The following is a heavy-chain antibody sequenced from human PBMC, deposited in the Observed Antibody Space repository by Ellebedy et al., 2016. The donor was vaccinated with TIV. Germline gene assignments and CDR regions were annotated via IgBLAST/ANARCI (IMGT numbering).Heavy chain of an antibody. D-gene: IGHD2-8*01. V-gene: IGHV4-59*12. CDR1: GGSITPYF. CDR3: ARDMDQGMVSRYLWFDY. CDR2: GYYSGNT. J-gene: IGHJ4*02. Sequence: SETLSLTCPVPGGSITPYFWNWIRQAPGQGRVRIGHGYYSGNTKYNPSLKSRVTISVDTSKNQFSLKLRSVTAADTAVYYCARDMDQGMVSRYLWFDYWGQGTRVTVSS.